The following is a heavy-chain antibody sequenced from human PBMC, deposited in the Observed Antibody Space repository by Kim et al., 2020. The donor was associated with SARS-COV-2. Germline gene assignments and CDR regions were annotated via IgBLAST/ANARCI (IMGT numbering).Heavy chain of an antibody. CDR3: ARDRATSNDALDM. Sequence: YYTPSLESRISISMGTSKNHVSLKMSSVTAADTAVYCCARDRATSNDALDMWGQGTMVTVSS. V-gene: IGHV4-31*02. D-gene: IGHD1-26*01. J-gene: IGHJ3*02.